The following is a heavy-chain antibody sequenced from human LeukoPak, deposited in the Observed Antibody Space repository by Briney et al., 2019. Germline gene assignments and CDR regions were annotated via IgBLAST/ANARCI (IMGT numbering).Heavy chain of an antibody. D-gene: IGHD2-2*01. CDR3: ARSSGYCSSTSCYGDNWFDP. CDR1: GYTFTSYG. CDR2: ISAYNGNT. J-gene: IGHJ5*02. V-gene: IGHV1-18*01. Sequence: GSSVKVSCKASGYTFTSYGISWVRQAPGQGLEWMGWISAYNGNTNHAQKLQDRVTMTTDTYTSTAYMELRSLRSDDTAVYYCARSSGYCSSTSCYGDNWFDPWGQGTLVTVSS.